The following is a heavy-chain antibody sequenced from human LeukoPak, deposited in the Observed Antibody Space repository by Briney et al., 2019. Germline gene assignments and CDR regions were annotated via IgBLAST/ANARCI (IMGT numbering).Heavy chain of an antibody. CDR2: INPSGGST. Sequence: ASVKVSCKASGYTFTNYYMHWVRQAPGQGLEWMGIINPSGGSTNYAQKFRDRVTVTRDMSTSTVYMELSSLRSEDTAVYYCSSGASRDYWGQGTLVTVSS. J-gene: IGHJ4*02. CDR1: GYTFTNYY. V-gene: IGHV1-46*01. CDR3: SSGASRDY.